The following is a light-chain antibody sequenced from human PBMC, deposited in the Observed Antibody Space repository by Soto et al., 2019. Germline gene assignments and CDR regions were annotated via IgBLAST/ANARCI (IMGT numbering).Light chain of an antibody. CDR1: SSDVGGYNY. CDR3: SSYTSSSTLGV. J-gene: IGLJ2*01. CDR2: DVS. V-gene: IGLV2-14*01. Sequence: QSALTQAASVSGSPGQSITLSCTGTSSDVGGYNYVSWYQQHPGKAPKLMIYDVSNRPSGVSNRFSGSKSGNTASLTISGLQAEDEADYYCSSYTSSSTLGVFGGGTKLTVL.